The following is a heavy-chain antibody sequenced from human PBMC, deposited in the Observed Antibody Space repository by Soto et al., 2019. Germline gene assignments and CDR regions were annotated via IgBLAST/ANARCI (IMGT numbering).Heavy chain of an antibody. Sequence: SETLSLTCTVSGGSISGYYWSWIRQPPGKGLEWIGYIYHSGSTNYNPSLKSRVTMSVATSKNEFSLKLTSVTAADTAVFYCARAGSSSCYGYFDFWGQGALVTVSS. D-gene: IGHD2-2*01. CDR3: ARAGSSSCYGYFDF. CDR2: IYHSGST. J-gene: IGHJ4*02. V-gene: IGHV4-59*01. CDR1: GGSISGYY.